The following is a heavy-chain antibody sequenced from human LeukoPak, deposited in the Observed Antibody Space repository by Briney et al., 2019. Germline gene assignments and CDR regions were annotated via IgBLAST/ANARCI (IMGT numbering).Heavy chain of an antibody. Sequence: GGSLRLSCAASGFTFDDYGMSWVRQAPGKGLEWVSGINWNGGSTGCADSVKGRFTISRDNAKNSLYLQINSLRAEDTAVYYCARVGLDRRGYSGYEAFDYWGQGTLVTVSS. J-gene: IGHJ4*02. D-gene: IGHD5-12*01. V-gene: IGHV3-20*04. CDR1: GFTFDDYG. CDR2: INWNGGST. CDR3: ARVGLDRRGYSGYEAFDY.